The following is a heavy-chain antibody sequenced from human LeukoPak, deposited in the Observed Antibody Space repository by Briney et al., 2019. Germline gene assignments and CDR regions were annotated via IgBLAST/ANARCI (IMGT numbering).Heavy chain of an antibody. Sequence: PGRSLRLSCAASGFTFSSYAMHWVRQAPGKGLEWVAFISYDGSNKYFPDSVKGRFTISRDNSKNTLYLQMNSLRAEDTAVYYCARETSANGDGFDYWGQGTLVTVSS. J-gene: IGHJ4*02. CDR2: ISYDGSNK. D-gene: IGHD4-17*01. CDR1: GFTFSSYA. V-gene: IGHV3-30*03. CDR3: ARETSANGDGFDY.